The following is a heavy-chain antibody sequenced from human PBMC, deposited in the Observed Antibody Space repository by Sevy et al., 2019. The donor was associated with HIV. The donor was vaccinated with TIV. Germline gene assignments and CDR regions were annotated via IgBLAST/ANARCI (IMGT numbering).Heavy chain of an antibody. CDR1: GFTFSNYA. J-gene: IGHJ4*02. V-gene: IGHV3-23*01. CDR2: ISGSAHRT. CDR3: VKEVSEYSYSDY. Sequence: GGSLRLSCAASGFTFSNYAMSWVRQTPGKGLEWVSAISGSAHRTYYTDSVKGRFTISRDNSKNMLFLQMNSLRAEDTAAYYCVKEVSEYSYSDYWGQGTLVTSSS. D-gene: IGHD5-18*01.